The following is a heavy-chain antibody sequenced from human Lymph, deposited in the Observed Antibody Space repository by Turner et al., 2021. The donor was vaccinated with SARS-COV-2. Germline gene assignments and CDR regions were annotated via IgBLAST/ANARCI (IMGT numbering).Heavy chain of an antibody. D-gene: IGHD1-26*01. V-gene: IGHV3-33*01. CDR2: IWYDGSNK. CDR1: GFTFSSHG. CDR3: AREGVVGATSGLDY. Sequence: QVQLVESGGGVVQPGRSLRLSCAASGFTFSSHGMHWVRQAPGKWLEWVAVIWYDGSNKYHADSVKGRFTISRDNSKNTLYLQMNSLRAEDTAVYYCAREGVVGATSGLDYWGQGTLVTVSS. J-gene: IGHJ4*02.